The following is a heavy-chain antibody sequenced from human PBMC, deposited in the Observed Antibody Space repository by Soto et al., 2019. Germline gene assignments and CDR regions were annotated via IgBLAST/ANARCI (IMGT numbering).Heavy chain of an antibody. D-gene: IGHD3-22*01. J-gene: IGHJ4*02. CDR2: ISGSGGST. CDR3: AKAEQYYYDSSGFVDY. Sequence: PGGSLRLSCAASGFTFSSYAMSWVRQSPGKGLEWVSAISGSGGSTYYADSVKGRFTISRDNSKNTLYLQMNSMRAVDTAVYYCAKAEQYYYDSSGFVDYWGQGTLVTVSS. CDR1: GFTFSSYA. V-gene: IGHV3-23*01.